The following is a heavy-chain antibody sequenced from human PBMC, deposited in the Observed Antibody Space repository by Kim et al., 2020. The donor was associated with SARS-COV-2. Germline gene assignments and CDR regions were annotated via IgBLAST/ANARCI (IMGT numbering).Heavy chain of an antibody. D-gene: IGHD5-18*01. Sequence: NHNPSLESRVTIAVDTSKNQVSLKLSSVTAAESAVYYCARGAAVVTGFDYWGQGTLVTVSS. V-gene: IGHV4-59*09. CDR3: ARGAAVVTGFDY. J-gene: IGHJ4*02.